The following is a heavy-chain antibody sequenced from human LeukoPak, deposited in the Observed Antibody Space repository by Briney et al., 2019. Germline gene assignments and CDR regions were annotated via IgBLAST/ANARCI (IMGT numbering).Heavy chain of an antibody. D-gene: IGHD4-23*01. J-gene: IGHJ4*02. CDR3: TKEETKYTFGNAFDY. CDR2: IYWNSGII. CDR1: GFTFDDYA. Sequence: SLRLSCAASGFTFDDYAMHWVRQAPGQGLEWVSSIYWNSGIITYADSARGRFTISRDNADNSLFLQMDSLRPEDTALYYCTKEETKYTFGNAFDYWGQGTLVTVSS. V-gene: IGHV3-9*01.